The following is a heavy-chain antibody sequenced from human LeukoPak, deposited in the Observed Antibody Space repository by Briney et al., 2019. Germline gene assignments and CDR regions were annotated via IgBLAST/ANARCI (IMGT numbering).Heavy chain of an antibody. CDR1: GFPVSSNY. V-gene: IGHV3-66*02. J-gene: IGHJ6*02. CDR3: SSTSCPMCGMDV. Sequence: GGSLRLSCAASGFPVSSNYMSWVRQAPGKGLEWVSVIYSGGSTYYADSVKGRFTISRDNSKNTLYLQMNSLRAEDTAVYYCSSTSCPMCGMDVWGQGTTVTVSS. CDR2: IYSGGST. D-gene: IGHD2-2*01.